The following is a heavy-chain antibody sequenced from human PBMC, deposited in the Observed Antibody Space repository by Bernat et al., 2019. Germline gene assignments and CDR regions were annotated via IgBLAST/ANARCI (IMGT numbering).Heavy chain of an antibody. CDR2: IYYSGST. J-gene: IGHJ5*02. D-gene: IGHD6-6*01. CDR3: ARHQGKLRWFDP. Sequence: QVQLQESGPGLVKPSETLSLTCTVSGGSIGSYYWTWIRQPPGKGLEWIGYIYYSGSTNYNPSLKSRVTISVDTSKNHFSLKLSSVTAADTAVYYCARHQGKLRWFDPWGQGTLVTVS. V-gene: IGHV4-59*08. CDR1: GGSIGSYY.